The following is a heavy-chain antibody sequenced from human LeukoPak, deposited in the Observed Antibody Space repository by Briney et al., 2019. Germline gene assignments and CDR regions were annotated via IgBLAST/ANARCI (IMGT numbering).Heavy chain of an antibody. CDR3: ARDRRWLFY. J-gene: IGHJ4*02. Sequence: GGSLRLSCAASGFTSSSYGMNWVRQAPGKGLEWVSVIYSGGSTYYADSVKGRFTISRDNSKNTLYLQMNSLRAEDTAVYYCARDRRWLFYWGQGTLVTVSS. D-gene: IGHD6-19*01. CDR2: IYSGGST. V-gene: IGHV3-53*01. CDR1: GFTSSSYG.